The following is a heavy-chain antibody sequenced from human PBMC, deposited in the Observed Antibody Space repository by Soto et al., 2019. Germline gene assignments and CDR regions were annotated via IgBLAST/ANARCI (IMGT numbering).Heavy chain of an antibody. CDR2: ISYDGSNK. D-gene: IGHD6-13*01. Sequence: QVQLVESGGGVVQPGRSLRLSCAASGLTFSSYGMHWVRQAPGKGLEWVTLISYDGSNKYYADSVKGRFTISRDNSKNTLYLQMNSLRAEDTAVYYCALQYTSSWYLLWGQGTLVTVSS. V-gene: IGHV3-30*03. J-gene: IGHJ4*02. CDR1: GLTFSSYG. CDR3: ALQYTSSWYLL.